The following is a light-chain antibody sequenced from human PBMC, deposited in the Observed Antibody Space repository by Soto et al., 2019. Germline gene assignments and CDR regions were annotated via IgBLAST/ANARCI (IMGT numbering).Light chain of an antibody. CDR3: SSFTRSSTLV. CDR2: DVS. J-gene: IGLJ2*01. CDR1: SSDVGGYKY. Sequence: QSALTQPASVSGSPGQSITISCTGTSSDVGGYKYVSWYQQRPGRVPKLMIYDVSNRPSGVSTRFSGSKSGNPASLTISGLQAEDEAEYYCSSFTRSSTLVFGGGTKLTVL. V-gene: IGLV2-14*01.